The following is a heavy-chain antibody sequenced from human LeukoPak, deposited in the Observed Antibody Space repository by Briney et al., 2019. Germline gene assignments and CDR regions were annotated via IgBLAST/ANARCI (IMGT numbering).Heavy chain of an antibody. J-gene: IGHJ4*02. CDR2: INPSGGST. V-gene: IGHV1-46*01. CDR3: ARDRVVRGVSRPYYFDY. CDR1: GYTFTGYY. Sequence: ASVKVSCKASGYTFTGYYMHWVRQAPGQGLEWMGIINPSGGSTSYAQKFQGRVTMTRDTSTSTVYMELGSLRSEDTAVYYCARDRVVRGVSRPYYFDYWGQGTLVTVSS. D-gene: IGHD3-10*01.